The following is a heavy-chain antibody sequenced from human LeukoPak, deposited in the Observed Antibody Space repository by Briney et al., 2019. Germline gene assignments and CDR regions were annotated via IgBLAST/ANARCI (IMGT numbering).Heavy chain of an antibody. V-gene: IGHV3-30*02. Sequence: GGSLRLSCAASGFTFSSYGMHWVRQAPGKGLEWVAFIRYDGSNKYYADSVRGRFTISRDNSKNTLYLQMNSLRAEDTAVYYCAKDNSIVGATDPWGQGTLATVSS. CDR1: GFTFSSYG. CDR3: AKDNSIVGATDP. CDR2: IRYDGSNK. J-gene: IGHJ5*02. D-gene: IGHD1-26*01.